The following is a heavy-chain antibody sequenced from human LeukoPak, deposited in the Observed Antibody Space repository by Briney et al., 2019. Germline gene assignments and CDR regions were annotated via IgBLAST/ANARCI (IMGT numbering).Heavy chain of an antibody. CDR2: ISYDGSNK. J-gene: IGHJ4*02. CDR1: GFTFSSYG. D-gene: IGHD5-24*01. Sequence: GGSLRLSCAASGFTFSSYGMHWVRQAPGKGLEWVAVISYDGSNKYYADSVKGRFTISRDNSKNTLYLQMNSLRAEDTAVYYCAAVEMATIGPFNYWGQGTLVTVSS. CDR3: AAVEMATIGPFNY. V-gene: IGHV3-30*03.